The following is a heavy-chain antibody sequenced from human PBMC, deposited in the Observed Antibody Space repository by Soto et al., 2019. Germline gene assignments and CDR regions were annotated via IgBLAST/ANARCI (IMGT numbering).Heavy chain of an antibody. V-gene: IGHV3-23*01. D-gene: IGHD2-15*01. CDR2: ISGSGGST. Sequence: GGSLRLSCAASGFTFSSYAMSWVRQAPGKGLEWVSAISGSGGSTYYADSVKGRFTISRDNSKNTLYLQMNSLRAEDTAVYYCAKRGYCSGGSCYRHFDYWGQGTLVTVSS. CDR3: AKRGYCSGGSCYRHFDY. CDR1: GFTFSSYA. J-gene: IGHJ4*02.